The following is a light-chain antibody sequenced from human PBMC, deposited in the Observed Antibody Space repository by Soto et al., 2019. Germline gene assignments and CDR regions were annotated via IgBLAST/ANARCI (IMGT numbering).Light chain of an antibody. CDR1: QSVSSD. Sequence: EIVKTQSPATLSVSQGERVTLSCRASQSVSSDLAWYQHKPGQAPMLLIYGASTRATGTPARFSGSGSGTEFALSISSLQSEDFAVYYCLQYNDWPPKQYTFGQGTKLEIK. CDR2: GAS. J-gene: IGKJ2*01. CDR3: LQYNDWPPKQYT. V-gene: IGKV3-15*01.